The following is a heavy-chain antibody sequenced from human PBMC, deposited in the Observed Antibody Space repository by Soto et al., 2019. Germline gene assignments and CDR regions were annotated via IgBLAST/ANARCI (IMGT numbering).Heavy chain of an antibody. CDR3: ARVSCSSTSCSNFDY. CDR1: GYTFTSYG. J-gene: IGHJ4*02. V-gene: IGHV1-18*01. Sequence: ASVKVSCKASGYTFTSYGISWVRQAPGQGLEWMGWISAYNGNTNYAQKLQGRVTMTTDTSTSTAYMELRSLRSDDTAVYYCARVSCSSTSCSNFDYWGQGTLVTVSS. D-gene: IGHD2-2*01. CDR2: ISAYNGNT.